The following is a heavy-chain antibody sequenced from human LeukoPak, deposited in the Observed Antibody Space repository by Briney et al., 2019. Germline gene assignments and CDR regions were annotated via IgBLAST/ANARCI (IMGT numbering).Heavy chain of an antibody. V-gene: IGHV4-59*01. CDR1: GGSISSYY. D-gene: IGHD3-22*01. CDR2: IYYSGST. CDR3: ASYSYYYDSGGYFDY. Sequence: SETLSLTCTVSGGSISSYYWSWIRQPPGKGLEWIGYIYYSGSTNYNPSLKSRVTISVDTSKNQFSLKLSSVTAADTAVYYCASYSYYYDSGGYFDYWGQGTLVTVSS. J-gene: IGHJ4*02.